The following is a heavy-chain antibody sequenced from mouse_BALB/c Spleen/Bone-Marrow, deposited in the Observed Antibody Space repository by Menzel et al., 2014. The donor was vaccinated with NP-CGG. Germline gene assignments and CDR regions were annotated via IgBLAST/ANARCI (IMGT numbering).Heavy chain of an antibody. CDR3: ASSPYGYFDY. CDR2: ISSGSSTI. Sequence: EVQGVESGGGLVQPGGSRKLSCAASGFTFSSFGMHWVRQAPEKGLEWVAYISSGSSTIDYADTVKGRFTISRDNPKNTLFLQMTSLRSEDTAMYYCASSPYGYFDYWGQGTTLTVSS. V-gene: IGHV5-17*02. CDR1: GFTFSSFG. J-gene: IGHJ2*01. D-gene: IGHD1-1*01.